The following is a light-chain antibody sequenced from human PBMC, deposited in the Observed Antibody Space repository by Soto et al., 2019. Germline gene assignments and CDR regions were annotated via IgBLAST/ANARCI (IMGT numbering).Light chain of an antibody. Sequence: DIQMTQSPSSLSASVGDRVTVTCRASQSISSWLAWYQQKPGKAPKLLIYKASDLESGVPSRFSGSGSGTEFTLTISSLQPDDFATYYCQQYSDYPYTFGQGTKLEIK. CDR1: QSISSW. CDR3: QQYSDYPYT. J-gene: IGKJ2*01. CDR2: KAS. V-gene: IGKV1-5*03.